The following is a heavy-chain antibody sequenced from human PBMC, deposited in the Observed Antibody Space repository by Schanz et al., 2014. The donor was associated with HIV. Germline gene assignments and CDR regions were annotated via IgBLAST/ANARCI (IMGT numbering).Heavy chain of an antibody. J-gene: IGHJ4*01. CDR2: ISGSGGST. CDR1: GFTFNNYA. Sequence: EVQLLQSGGGLVQPGGSLRLSCAASGFTFNNYAVSWVRQAPGKGLEWVSAISGSGGSTYYADSVKGRFTISRDNSKNTLYLQMNSLRAEDTAVYNCAKGLTIWLQPPFDYWGHGTLVTVSP. CDR3: AKGLTIWLQPPFDY. V-gene: IGHV3-23*01. D-gene: IGHD5-12*01.